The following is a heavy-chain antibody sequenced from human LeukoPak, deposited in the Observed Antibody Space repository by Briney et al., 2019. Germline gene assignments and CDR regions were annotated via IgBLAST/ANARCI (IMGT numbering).Heavy chain of an antibody. CDR3: ARGTPLTTGTPR. V-gene: IGHV4-59*01. J-gene: IGHJ4*02. D-gene: IGHD1-1*01. CDR1: GGSISSYY. CDR2: IYYSGST. Sequence: SETLSLTCTVSGGSISSYYWSWIRQPPGKGLEWIGYIYYSGSTNYNPSLKSRVTISVDTSKNQISLKLSSVTAADTAVYYCARGTPLTTGTPRWGQGTPVTVSS.